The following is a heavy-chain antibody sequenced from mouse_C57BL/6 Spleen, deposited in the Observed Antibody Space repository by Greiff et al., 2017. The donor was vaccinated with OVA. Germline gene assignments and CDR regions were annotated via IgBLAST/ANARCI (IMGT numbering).Heavy chain of an antibody. CDR2: ISDGGSYT. CDR3: AREGEWYFDV. V-gene: IGHV5-4*01. Sequence: EVKVVESGGGLVKPGGSLKLSCAASGLTFSSYAMSWVRQTPEKRLEWVATISDGGSYTYYPDNVKGRFTISRDNAKNNLYLQMSHLKSEDTAMYYCAREGEWYFDVWGTGTTVTVSS. J-gene: IGHJ1*03. CDR1: GLTFSSYA.